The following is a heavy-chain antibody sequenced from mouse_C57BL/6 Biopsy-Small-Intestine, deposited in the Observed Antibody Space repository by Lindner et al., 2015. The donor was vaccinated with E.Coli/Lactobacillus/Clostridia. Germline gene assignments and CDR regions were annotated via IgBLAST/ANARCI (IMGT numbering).Heavy chain of an antibody. CDR1: GFSIKYYY. V-gene: IGHV14-2*01. CDR2: IAPEDGET. D-gene: IGHD3-3*01. J-gene: IGHJ4*01. Sequence: VQLQESGAELVKPGASVKLSCTGSGFSIKYYYIHWVKQGTDQGLEWIGRIAPEDGETRYVPKFQGKATITVDTSSNTAYLQLDSLTSEDTAVYYCARWDSSLNQGSVDHWGLGTSVIVSS. CDR3: ARWDSSLNQGSVDH.